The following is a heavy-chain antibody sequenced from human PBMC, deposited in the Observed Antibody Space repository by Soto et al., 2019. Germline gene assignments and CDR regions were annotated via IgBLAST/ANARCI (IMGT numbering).Heavy chain of an antibody. Sequence: QVQLVESGGGVVQPGRSLRLSCAASGFTFSSYGMHWVRQAPGKGLEWVAVISYDGSNKYYADSVKGRFTISRDNSKNTLYLQMNSLRAEDTAVYYCAKLDSSGYYSSHDAFDIWGQGTMVTFSS. V-gene: IGHV3-30*18. J-gene: IGHJ3*02. D-gene: IGHD3-22*01. CDR1: GFTFSSYG. CDR2: ISYDGSNK. CDR3: AKLDSSGYYSSHDAFDI.